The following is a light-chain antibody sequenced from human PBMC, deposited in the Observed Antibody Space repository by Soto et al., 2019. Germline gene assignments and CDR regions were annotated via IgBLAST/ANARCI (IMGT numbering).Light chain of an antibody. CDR3: CSYTTSNTFV. V-gene: IGLV2-14*01. CDR1: SSDVGAYNY. CDR2: HVT. Sequence: QSVLTQPASVSGSLGQSITISCSGTSSDVGAYNYVSWYQQYPGKAPKLMIYHVTDRPSGVSNRLSGSKSGNTASLTISGLQAEDEADYYCCSYTTSNTFVFGTGTKVTVL. J-gene: IGLJ1*01.